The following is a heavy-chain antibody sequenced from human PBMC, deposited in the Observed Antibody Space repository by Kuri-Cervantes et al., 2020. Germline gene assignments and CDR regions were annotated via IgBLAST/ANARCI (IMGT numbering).Heavy chain of an antibody. CDR1: GGSISSYY. V-gene: IGHV4-59*01. J-gene: IGHJ6*02. D-gene: IGHD3-22*01. CDR3: ARFVSSGYYRHYYGMDV. Sequence: ESLKISCTVSGGSISSYYWSWIRQPPGKGLEWIGYIYYSGSTNYNPSLKSRVTISVDTSKNQFSLKLSSVTAADTAVYYCARFVSSGYYRHYYGMDVWGQGTTVTVSS. CDR2: IYYSGST.